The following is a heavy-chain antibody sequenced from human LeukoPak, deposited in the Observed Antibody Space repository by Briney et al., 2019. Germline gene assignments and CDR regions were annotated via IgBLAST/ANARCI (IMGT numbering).Heavy chain of an antibody. CDR3: ARGLRYCSSTSCPELDDAFDI. V-gene: IGHV1-8*03. J-gene: IGHJ3*02. CDR2: MNPNSGNT. Sequence: ASVKVSCKASGYTFTSYDINSVRQATGQGLEWMGWMNPNSGNTGYAQKFQGRVTITRNTPISTAYMELSSLRSEDTAVYYCARGLRYCSSTSCPELDDAFDIWGQGTMVTVSS. D-gene: IGHD2-2*01. CDR1: GYTFTSYD.